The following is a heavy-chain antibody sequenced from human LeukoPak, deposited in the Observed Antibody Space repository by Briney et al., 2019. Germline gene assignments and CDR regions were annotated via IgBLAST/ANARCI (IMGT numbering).Heavy chain of an antibody. V-gene: IGHV3-23*01. CDR2: ISRNGGGT. Sequence: GGSLRLSCAASGFTFNNYVMRWVRQAPGKGLEWVSLISRNGGGTNYADSVKGRFTISRDNSKNTLYLQMNSLRAEDTAVYYCAKNAPNYYDSSGYYSLPDYWGQGTLVTVSS. J-gene: IGHJ4*02. CDR3: AKNAPNYYDSSGYYSLPDY. D-gene: IGHD3-22*01. CDR1: GFTFNNYV.